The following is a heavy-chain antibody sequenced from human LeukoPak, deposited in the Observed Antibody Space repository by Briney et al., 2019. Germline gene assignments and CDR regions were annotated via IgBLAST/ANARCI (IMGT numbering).Heavy chain of an antibody. D-gene: IGHD3-10*01. CDR2: ISGSGGNT. CDR1: GFTFSSYA. Sequence: GGSLRLSCAASGFTFSSYAMNWVRQAPGKGLEWVSGISGSGGNTYYADSVKCRFTSSRDNSKNTLFLQMNSLRAEDTAVYYCAKADSITLVRGVVKFDFWGQGTLVTVSS. J-gene: IGHJ4*02. V-gene: IGHV3-23*01. CDR3: AKADSITLVRGVVKFDF.